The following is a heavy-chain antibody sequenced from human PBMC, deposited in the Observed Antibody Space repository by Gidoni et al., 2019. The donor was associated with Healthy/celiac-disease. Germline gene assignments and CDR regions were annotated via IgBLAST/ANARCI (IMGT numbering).Heavy chain of an antibody. Sequence: QVQLVQSGAEVKKPGASVKVSCKASGYTFTSYDINWVRQATGQGLEWMGWMNPNSGNTGYAQKFQGRVTMTRNTSISTAYMELSSLRSEDTAVYYCASPSDSSGWYLFDYWGQGTLVTVSS. CDR2: MNPNSGNT. CDR3: ASPSDSSGWYLFDY. D-gene: IGHD6-19*01. V-gene: IGHV1-8*01. J-gene: IGHJ4*02. CDR1: GYTFTSYD.